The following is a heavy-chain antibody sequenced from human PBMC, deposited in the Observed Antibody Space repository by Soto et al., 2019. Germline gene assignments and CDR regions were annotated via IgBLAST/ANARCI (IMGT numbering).Heavy chain of an antibody. CDR1: GFTVSGNY. V-gene: IGHV3-66*01. Sequence: GGSLRPSCAASGFTVSGNYMNWVRQAPGKGLEWVSVTYSGGSTDFADSVKGRFTISRDISKNTLYLHMNNLRAEDTAVYYCARLLLWFGEPFDFWGQGT. CDR2: TYSGGST. J-gene: IGHJ4*02. D-gene: IGHD3-10*01. CDR3: ARLLLWFGEPFDF.